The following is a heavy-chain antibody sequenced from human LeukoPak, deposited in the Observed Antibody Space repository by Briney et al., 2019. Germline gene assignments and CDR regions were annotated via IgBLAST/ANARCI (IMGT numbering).Heavy chain of an antibody. V-gene: IGHV3-21*01. CDR1: GFTFSSYS. CDR3: ARDTPYCSGGSCYQNYYYYYMDV. J-gene: IGHJ6*03. D-gene: IGHD2-15*01. CDR2: ISSSSSYI. Sequence: PGGSLRLSCAASGFTFSSYSMNWVRQAPGKGLEWVSSISSSSSYIYYADSVKGRFTISRDNAKNSLYLQMNSLRAEDTAVYYCARDTPYCSGGSCYQNYYYYYMDVWGKGTTVTVSS.